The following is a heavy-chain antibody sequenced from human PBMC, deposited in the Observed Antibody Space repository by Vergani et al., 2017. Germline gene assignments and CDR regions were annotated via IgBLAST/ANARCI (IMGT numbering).Heavy chain of an antibody. CDR3: ASRGPGVGATTALGGMDV. J-gene: IGHJ6*02. Sequence: QVQLVQSGAEVKKPGSSVKVSCKASGGTFSSYTISWVRQAPGQGLEWMGWISAYNGNTNYAQKLQGRVTMTTDTSTSTAYMELRSLRSDDTAVYYCASRGPGVGATTALGGMDVWGQGTTVTVSS. CDR1: GGTFSSYT. CDR2: ISAYNGNT. D-gene: IGHD1-26*01. V-gene: IGHV1-18*01.